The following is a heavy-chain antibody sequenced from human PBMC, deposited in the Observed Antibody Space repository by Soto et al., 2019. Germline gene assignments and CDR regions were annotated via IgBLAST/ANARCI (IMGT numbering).Heavy chain of an antibody. D-gene: IGHD3-10*01. Sequence: ASVNVSCQASGYPLTEYSLPWLSALPGNGRARMGGSDPQEGETKYAQKFQGRLTMTEDTSTETAYMELSXLRSEDTAMYYGVTWADAVIWFGQAHIASRSQGTDVTVAS. CDR3: VTWADAVIWFGQAHIAS. V-gene: IGHV1-24*01. J-gene: IGHJ5*01. CDR2: SDPQEGET. CDR1: GYPLTEYS.